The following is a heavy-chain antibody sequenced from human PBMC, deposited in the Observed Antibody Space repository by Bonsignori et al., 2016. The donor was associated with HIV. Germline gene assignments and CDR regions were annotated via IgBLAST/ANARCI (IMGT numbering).Heavy chain of an antibody. D-gene: IGHD7-27*01. CDR3: ARGKLTGDPWGYYYYMDV. CDR2: INHSGST. V-gene: IGHV4-34*01. Sequence: WIRQPPGKGLEWIGEINHSGSTNYNPSLKSRVTISVDTSKNQFSLKLSSVTAADTAVYYCARGKLTGDPWGYYYYMDVWGKGTTVTVSS. J-gene: IGHJ6*03.